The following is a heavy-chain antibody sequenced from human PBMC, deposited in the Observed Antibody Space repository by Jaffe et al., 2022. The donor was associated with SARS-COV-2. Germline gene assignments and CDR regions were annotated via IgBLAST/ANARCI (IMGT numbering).Heavy chain of an antibody. D-gene: IGHD3-10*01. J-gene: IGHJ6*02. CDR3: ARDQFFRGGYSGTPLYYYYSMDV. V-gene: IGHV4-59*13. CDR2: VDNSGST. Sequence: QVQLQESGPGQVKPSETLSLTCSVSGGSISEYFWSWIRQAPGKGLEWIGYVDNSGSTKYNPALQSRVTISMDTSKNRLSLKLTSVTTADTAVYYCARDQFFRGGYSGTPLYYYYSMDVWGQGTTVTVSS. CDR1: GGSISEYF.